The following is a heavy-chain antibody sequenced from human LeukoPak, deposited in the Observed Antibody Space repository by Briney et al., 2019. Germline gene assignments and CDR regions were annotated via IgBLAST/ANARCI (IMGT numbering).Heavy chain of an antibody. CDR2: INHSGST. J-gene: IGHJ4*02. V-gene: IGHV4-34*01. Sequence: SETLSLTCAVYGGSFSGYYWSWIRQPPGKGLEWIGEINHSGSTNYKPSLKSRVTISVDTSKNQFSLKLSSVTAADTAVYYCARGLWYSSLDYWGQGTLVTVSS. D-gene: IGHD6-13*01. CDR1: GGSFSGYY. CDR3: ARGLWYSSLDY.